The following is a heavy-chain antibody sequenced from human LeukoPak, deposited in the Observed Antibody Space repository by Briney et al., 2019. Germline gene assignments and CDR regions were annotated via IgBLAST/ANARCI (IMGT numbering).Heavy chain of an antibody. CDR3: ARCVGGPGDIVATAGDFDY. V-gene: IGHV1-2*02. CDR2: INPNSGGT. CDR1: GYTFTNFG. J-gene: IGHJ4*02. D-gene: IGHD5-12*01. Sequence: ASVKVSCKASGYTFTNFGINWVRQAPGQGLEWMGWINPNSGGTNYAQKFQGRVTMTRDTSISTAYMELSRLRSDDTAVYYCARCVGGPGDIVATAGDFDYWGQGTLVTVSS.